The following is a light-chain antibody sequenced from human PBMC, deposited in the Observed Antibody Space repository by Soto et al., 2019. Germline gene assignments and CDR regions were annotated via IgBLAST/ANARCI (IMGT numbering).Light chain of an antibody. CDR1: QSISSY. CDR2: DAS. J-gene: IGKJ4*01. CDR3: QQRSNWPGT. Sequence: EIVLTQSPATLSLSPGDRATLSCRASQSISSYLAWYQQKPGQAPRLLIYDASNRATGTPARFSGSGSGTDFTLAISSLEPEDFAVYYCQQRSNWPGTFGGGTKVDIK. V-gene: IGKV3-11*01.